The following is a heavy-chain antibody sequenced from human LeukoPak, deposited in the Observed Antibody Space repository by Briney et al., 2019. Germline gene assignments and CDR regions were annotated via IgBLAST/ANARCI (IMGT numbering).Heavy chain of an antibody. CDR1: SGSISTYY. CDR3: ARDVRPLVHAFDI. V-gene: IGHV4-59*01. J-gene: IGHJ3*02. D-gene: IGHD6-6*01. CDR2: IYYSGST. Sequence: SETLSPTCTVSSGSISTYYWSWIRQPPGKGLEWIGYIYYSGSTNYNPSLKSRVTISVDTSKNQFSLNLSSVTAADTAVYYCARDVRPLVHAFDIWGQGTMVTASS.